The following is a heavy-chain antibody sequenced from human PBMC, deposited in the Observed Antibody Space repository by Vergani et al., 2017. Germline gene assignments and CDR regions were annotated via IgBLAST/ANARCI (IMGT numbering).Heavy chain of an antibody. Sequence: EVQLLESGGGLVQPGGSLRLSCAASGFTFSSYAMSWVRQAPGKGLEWVSGISWNSGSIGYADSVKGRFTISRDNAKNSLYLQMNSLRAEDTALYYCAKDSGSYLDAFDIWGQGTMVTVSS. CDR1: GFTFSSYA. CDR2: ISWNSGSI. V-gene: IGHV3-9*01. J-gene: IGHJ3*02. D-gene: IGHD1-26*01. CDR3: AKDSGSYLDAFDI.